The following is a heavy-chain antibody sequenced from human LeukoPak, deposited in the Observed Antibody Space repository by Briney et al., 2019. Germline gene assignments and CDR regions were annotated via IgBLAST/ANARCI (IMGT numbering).Heavy chain of an antibody. CDR1: GGSISSYY. D-gene: IGHD3-22*01. Sequence: PSETLSLTCTVSGGSISSYYWGWIRQPAGKGLEWIGRIYTSGSTNYNPSLKSRVTMSVDTSKNQFSLKLSSVTAADTAVYYCARDRYYYDSSGYRWFDPWGQGTLVTVSS. V-gene: IGHV4-4*07. CDR3: ARDRYYYDSSGYRWFDP. J-gene: IGHJ5*02. CDR2: IYTSGST.